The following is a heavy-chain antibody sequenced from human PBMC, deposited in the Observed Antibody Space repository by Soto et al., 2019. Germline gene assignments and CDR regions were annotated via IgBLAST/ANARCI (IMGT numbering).Heavy chain of an antibody. CDR1: GFTFSSYD. D-gene: IGHD6-19*01. Sequence: PGGSLRLSCAASGFTFSSYDMHWVRQATGKGLEWVSAIGTAGDTYYPGSVKGRFTISRENAKNSLYLQMNSLRAGDTAVYYCARAGAVAGTEAGAGTDAIDIWGQGTMVTVSS. J-gene: IGHJ3*02. V-gene: IGHV3-13*01. CDR3: ARAGAVAGTEAGAGTDAIDI. CDR2: IGTAGDT.